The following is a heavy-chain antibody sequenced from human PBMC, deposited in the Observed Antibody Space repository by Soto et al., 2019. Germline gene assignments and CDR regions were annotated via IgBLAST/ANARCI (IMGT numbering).Heavy chain of an antibody. V-gene: IGHV4-4*02. CDR1: GGSISNSNW. CDR2: IYHSGST. Sequence: LSLTCAVSGGSISNSNWWSWVRQPPAKGLEWIGNIYHSGSTNYNPSLKSRVTISIDKSNNQFSLKLSSVTAADTSVYYCARVGHNYVNFDFDYWGQGTLVTVSS. D-gene: IGHD3-10*02. J-gene: IGHJ4*02. CDR3: ARVGHNYVNFDFDY.